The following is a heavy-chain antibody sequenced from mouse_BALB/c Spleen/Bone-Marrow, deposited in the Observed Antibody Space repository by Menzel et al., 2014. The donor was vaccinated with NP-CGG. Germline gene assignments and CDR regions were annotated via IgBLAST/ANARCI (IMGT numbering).Heavy chain of an antibody. D-gene: IGHD1-1*02. CDR3: ERGDCGWVDYAMDY. Sequence: EVQLVESGGGLVKPGGSLKLSCAASGFTFSTYDMSWVRQTPGKRLEWVATISRCCSYTCYPDSVKGRFTISRDNVNNTPSMQMRNLRTEETEVYSFERGDCGWVDYAMDYWGQGTPVTVSS. CDR2: ISRCCSYT. J-gene: IGHJ4*01. CDR1: GFTFSTYD. V-gene: IGHV5-9-3*01.